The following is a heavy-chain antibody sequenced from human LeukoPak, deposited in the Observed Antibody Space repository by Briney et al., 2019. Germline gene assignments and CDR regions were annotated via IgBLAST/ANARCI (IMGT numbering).Heavy chain of an antibody. CDR3: ATRQTTVDYYDC. D-gene: IGHD4-23*01. Sequence: GGSLRLSRVGSGFTFSTYAMNWARQAPGKGLEWVSAISSGGTTYYADSVKGRLSISRDNSKNTVYLQMNSLRAEDTAVYYCATRQTTVDYYDCWGQGTLVTVSS. CDR2: ISSGGTT. J-gene: IGHJ4*02. CDR1: GFTFSTYA. V-gene: IGHV3-23*01.